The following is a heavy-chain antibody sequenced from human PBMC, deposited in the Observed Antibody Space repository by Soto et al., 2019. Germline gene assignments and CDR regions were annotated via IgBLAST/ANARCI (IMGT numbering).Heavy chain of an antibody. CDR1: GFTFSDEN. CDR3: ARDSDCHSTSCFFPPHV. D-gene: IGHD2-2*01. Sequence: GGSLRLSCSAPGFTFSDENMSWVRQVPGKGLEWVSGISGGGSYIFYADSVQGRFSISRDNPKNSLFLEMNSLRVEDTAVYYCARDSDCHSTSCFFPPHVWGQGTTVTSP. V-gene: IGHV3-21*06. J-gene: IGHJ6*02. CDR2: ISGGGSYI.